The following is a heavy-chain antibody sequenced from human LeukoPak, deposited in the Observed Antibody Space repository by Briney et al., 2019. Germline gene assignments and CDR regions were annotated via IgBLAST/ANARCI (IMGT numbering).Heavy chain of an antibody. Sequence: SETLSLTCAVYGGSFSGYYWSWVRQPPNKGLEWIGEVHLNGATNYNPSLESRVTMSIDTSKNHLSLELTSVTAADTAMYYCTRESGAFSPFGFWGQGTLVTVSS. CDR2: VHLNGAT. CDR1: GGSFSGYY. J-gene: IGHJ4*02. V-gene: IGHV4-34*01. CDR3: TRESGAFSPFGF. D-gene: IGHD1-26*01.